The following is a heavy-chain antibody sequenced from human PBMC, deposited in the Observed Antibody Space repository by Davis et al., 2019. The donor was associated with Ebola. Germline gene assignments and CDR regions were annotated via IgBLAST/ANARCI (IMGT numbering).Heavy chain of an antibody. CDR1: GYTFTSYG. CDR2: IDPSDSYT. CDR3: ARHPVGYYGMDV. J-gene: IGHJ6*02. Sequence: KVSCKASGYTFTSYGISWVRQAPGQGLEWMGRIDPSDSYTNYSPSFQGHVTISADKSISTAYLQWSSLKASDTAMYYCARHPVGYYGMDVWGQGTTVTVSS. V-gene: IGHV5-10-1*01. D-gene: IGHD2-15*01.